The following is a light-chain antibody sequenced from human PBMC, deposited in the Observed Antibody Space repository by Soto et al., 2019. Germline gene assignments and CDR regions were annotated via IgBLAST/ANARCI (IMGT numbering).Light chain of an antibody. Sequence: QSALTQPASVSGAPGQSITISCTWTSSDVGAYNYVSWYQQHPGKAPKLMIYDVSHRPSGVSHRFSGSKSGNTASLTISGLQAEDEADYYRGSYTTSSNYVFGTGTKVTVL. CDR2: DVS. V-gene: IGLV2-14*01. J-gene: IGLJ1*01. CDR3: GSYTTSSNYV. CDR1: SSDVGAYNY.